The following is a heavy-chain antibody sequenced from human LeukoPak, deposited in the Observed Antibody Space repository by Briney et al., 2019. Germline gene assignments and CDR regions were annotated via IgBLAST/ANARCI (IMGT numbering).Heavy chain of an antibody. CDR3: ARDPNDFWSGYWYYFDY. J-gene: IGHJ4*02. CDR1: GYTFRDYG. V-gene: IGHV3-20*04. CDR2: INWNGGGT. Sequence: PGGSLRLSCAASGYTFRDYGMSWVRQVPGKGLEWVSGINWNGGGTGYADSVKGRFTISRDNDKNSLYLQMNSLRAEDTALYYCARDPNDFWSGYWYYFDYWGQGTLVTVAS. D-gene: IGHD3-3*01.